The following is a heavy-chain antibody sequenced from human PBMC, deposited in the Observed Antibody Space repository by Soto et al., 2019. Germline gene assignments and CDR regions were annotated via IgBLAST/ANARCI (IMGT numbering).Heavy chain of an antibody. Sequence: EVQLLESGGGLVQPGGSLRLSCAASGFTFSNYAMSWVRQAPGKGLEWVSTVSGGGDGTYYADSVKGCFTISRDNPRNTVYLQMNRLRAEDTAVYYCAKKGLGSLVTYCNYGDCHYAFDLWGQGTIVTVSS. J-gene: IGHJ3*01. CDR1: GFTFSNYA. V-gene: IGHV3-23*01. D-gene: IGHD2-21*02. CDR2: VSGGGDGT. CDR3: AKKGLGSLVTYCNYGDCHYAFDL.